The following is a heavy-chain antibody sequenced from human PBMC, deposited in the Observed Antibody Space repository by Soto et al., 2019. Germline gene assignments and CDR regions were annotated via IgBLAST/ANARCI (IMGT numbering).Heavy chain of an antibody. V-gene: IGHV1-69*04. CDR2: IIPILGIA. D-gene: IGHD3-3*01. CDR3: ARDSDTVASFWSGYYDYYYYYMDV. CDR1: GGTFSSYT. Sequence: SVKVSCKASGGTFSSYTISWVRQAPGQGLEWMGRIIPILGIANYAQKFQGRVTITADKSTSTAYMELSSLRSEDTAVYYCARDSDTVASFWSGYYDYYYYYMDVWGKGTTVTVSS. J-gene: IGHJ6*03.